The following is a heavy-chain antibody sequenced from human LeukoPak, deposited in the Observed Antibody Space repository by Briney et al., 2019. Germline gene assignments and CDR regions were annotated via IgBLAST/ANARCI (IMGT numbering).Heavy chain of an antibody. D-gene: IGHD3-22*01. J-gene: IGHJ4*02. CDR3: ARGDDSGYYDYFDY. CDR2: ISGGGSST. Sequence: GGSLRLSCAASGFTFSSYAMSWVRQAPGKGLEWVSGISGGGSSTYYADSVKGRFTISRDNSKNTLYLQMNSLRAEDTAVYYCARGDDSGYYDYFDYWGQGTLVTVSS. V-gene: IGHV3-23*01. CDR1: GFTFSSYA.